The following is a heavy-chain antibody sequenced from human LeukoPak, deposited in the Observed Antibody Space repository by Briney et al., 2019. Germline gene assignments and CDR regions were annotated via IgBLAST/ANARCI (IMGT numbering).Heavy chain of an antibody. CDR1: GGTFNNYA. CDR2: IIPIFGSS. D-gene: IGHD5-18*01. CDR3: ARVTHTELSTWFDP. J-gene: IGHJ5*02. V-gene: IGHV1-69*13. Sequence: SVKVSCKASGGTFNNYAINWVRQAPGQGLEWMGGIIPIFGSSNYAQKFQGRVTITADESTTTAYMELSSLRSEDTAVYYCARVTHTELSTWFDPWGQGTLVTASS.